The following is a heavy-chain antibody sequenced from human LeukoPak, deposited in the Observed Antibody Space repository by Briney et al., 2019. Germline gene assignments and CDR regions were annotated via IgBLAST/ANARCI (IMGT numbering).Heavy chain of an antibody. D-gene: IGHD2-21*01. CDR3: ARGVD. CDR2: ISGTSRYI. Sequence: GGSLRLSCEASGFSLSSYSMQWVRQAPGKGLEWVSSISGTSRYIHYSDSVKGRFTISRDNAKNSFYLQMNSLRVEDTAVYYCARGVDWGQGTLVTVSS. V-gene: IGHV3-21*01. CDR1: GFSLSSYS. J-gene: IGHJ4*02.